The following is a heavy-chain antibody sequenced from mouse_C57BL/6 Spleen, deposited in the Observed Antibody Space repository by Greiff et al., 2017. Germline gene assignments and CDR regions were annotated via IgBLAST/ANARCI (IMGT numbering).Heavy chain of an antibody. J-gene: IGHJ4*01. V-gene: IGHV1-82*01. CDR2: IYPGDGDT. CDR1: GYAFSSSW. CDR3: ARSPYDYYAMDY. Sequence: QVQLQQSGPELVKPGASVKISCKASGYAFSSSWMNWVKQRPGKGLEWIGRIYPGDGDTNYNRKFKGKATLTADKSSSTAYMQLSSLTSEDSTVYFCARSPYDYYAMDYWGQGTSVTVSS.